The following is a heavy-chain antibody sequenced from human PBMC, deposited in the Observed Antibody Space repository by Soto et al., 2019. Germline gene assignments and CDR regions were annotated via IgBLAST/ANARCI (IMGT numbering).Heavy chain of an antibody. CDR3: ARDNPPWVVAAAGISATTGGMDV. CDR1: GFTVSSNY. V-gene: IGHV3-53*01. Sequence: HPGGSLRLSCAASGFTVSSNYMSWVRQAPGKGLEWVSVIYSGGSTYYADSVKGRFTISRDNSKNTLYLQMNSLRAEDTAVYYCARDNPPWVVAAAGISATTGGMDVWGQGTTVTVSS. J-gene: IGHJ6*02. CDR2: IYSGGST. D-gene: IGHD6-13*01.